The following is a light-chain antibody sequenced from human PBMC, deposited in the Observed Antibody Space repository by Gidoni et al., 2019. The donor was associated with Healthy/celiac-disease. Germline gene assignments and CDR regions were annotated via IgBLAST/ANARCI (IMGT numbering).Light chain of an antibody. V-gene: IGKV3-11*01. J-gene: IGKJ4*01. CDR1: QSVSSY. CDR2: DAS. Sequence: IVLTQSPATLSLSPGERATLSSRASQSVSSYLAWYQQKPGQAPRLLIYDASNRATGIPARFSGSGSGTDFTLTISSLEPEDFAVYYCQQRSNWPELTFGGGTKVEIK. CDR3: QQRSNWPELT.